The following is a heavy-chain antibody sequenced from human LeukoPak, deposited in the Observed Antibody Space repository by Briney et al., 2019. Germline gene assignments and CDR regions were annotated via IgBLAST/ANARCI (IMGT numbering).Heavy chain of an antibody. Sequence: MSSETLSLTCTVSGGSISSYHWSWIRQPAGKGLEWIGRIYTSGSTNYNPSLKSRVTMSVDTSKSQFSLKLSSVTAADTAVYYCARAIVATTPVRYYYYMDVWGKGTTVTISS. CDR2: IYTSGST. V-gene: IGHV4-4*07. J-gene: IGHJ6*03. D-gene: IGHD5-12*01. CDR1: GGSISSYH. CDR3: ARAIVATTPVRYYYYMDV.